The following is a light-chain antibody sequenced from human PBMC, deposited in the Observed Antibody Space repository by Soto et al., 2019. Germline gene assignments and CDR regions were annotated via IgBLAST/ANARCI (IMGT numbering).Light chain of an antibody. CDR3: QQSYSTTWT. V-gene: IGKV1-39*01. J-gene: IGKJ1*01. CDR1: QSISSY. Sequence: SQVTQSPSSLSASVGDRVTITCRASQSISSYLNWYQQKPGKAPKLLIYAASSLQSGVPSRFSGSGSGTDFTLTISSLQPEDFATYSCQQSYSTTWTFGQGTKVDIK. CDR2: AAS.